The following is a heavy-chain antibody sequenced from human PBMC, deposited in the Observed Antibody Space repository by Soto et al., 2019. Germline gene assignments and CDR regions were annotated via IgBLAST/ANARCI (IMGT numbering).Heavy chain of an antibody. CDR2: INNAGSHT. Sequence: EVQLVESGGDLVQPGGSLRLSCAASGFTFSNYSMHWVRQAPGKGLVWVSRINNAGSHTPYADSVKGRFTISRDNAKNTLNLQMNSLSPEDTAVYYCTRARPQRRLDAWGQGTLVTVSS. CDR3: TRARPQRRLDA. J-gene: IGHJ5*02. V-gene: IGHV3-74*01. D-gene: IGHD2-2*01. CDR1: GFTFSNYS.